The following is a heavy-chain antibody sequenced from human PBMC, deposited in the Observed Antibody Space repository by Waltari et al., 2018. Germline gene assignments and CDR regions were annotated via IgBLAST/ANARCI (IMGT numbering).Heavy chain of an antibody. J-gene: IGHJ6*02. V-gene: IGHV1-2*02. CDR1: GYTFTGYY. CDR3: ARESPVGAARYYYYYGMDV. CDR2: INPNSGGT. D-gene: IGHD2-15*01. Sequence: QVQLVQSGAEVKKPGASVKVSCKASGYTFTGYYMHWVRQAPGQGLEWMGWINPNSGGTNYAQKFQGRVTMTRDTSISTAYMELSRLRSDDTAVYYCARESPVGAARYYYYYGMDVWGQGTTVTVSS.